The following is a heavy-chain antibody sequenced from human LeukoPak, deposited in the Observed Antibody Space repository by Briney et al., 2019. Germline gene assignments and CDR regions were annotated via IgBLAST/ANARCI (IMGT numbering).Heavy chain of an antibody. CDR3: ARDKVGGSNDF. CDR2: IMEDGSVK. D-gene: IGHD2-15*01. Sequence: PGGSLRLSCAASGFTFSSSAMSWVRQAPGKGLEWVANIMEDGSVKNYVDSVKGRFTISRDNLKNSLYLYMSSLRVDDTAVYYCARDKVGGSNDFWGQGTLVTVSS. V-gene: IGHV3-7*01. CDR1: GFTFSSSA. J-gene: IGHJ4*02.